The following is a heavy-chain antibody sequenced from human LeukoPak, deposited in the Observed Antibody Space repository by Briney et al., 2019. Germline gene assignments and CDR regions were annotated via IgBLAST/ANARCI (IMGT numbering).Heavy chain of an antibody. Sequence: GGSLRPSCAASGFTVSSNYMSWVRQAPGKGLEWVSVIYSGGSTYYADSVKGRFTISRHNSKNTLYLQMNSLRAEDTAVYYCARAGYCSSTSCYTNFDYWGQGTLVTVSS. D-gene: IGHD2-2*02. CDR1: GFTVSSNY. V-gene: IGHV3-53*04. CDR2: IYSGGST. CDR3: ARAGYCSSTSCYTNFDY. J-gene: IGHJ4*02.